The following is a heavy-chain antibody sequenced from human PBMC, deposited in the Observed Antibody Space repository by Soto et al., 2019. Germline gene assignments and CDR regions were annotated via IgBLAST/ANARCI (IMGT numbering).Heavy chain of an antibody. Sequence: SETPSLTCAVYGGSFSGYYWSWIRQPPGKGLEWIGEINHSGSTNYNPSLKSRVTISVDTSKNQFSLKLSSVTAADTAVYYCARGLNFLHVPLKFDYWGQGTLVTVSS. V-gene: IGHV4-34*01. CDR1: GGSFSGYY. CDR2: INHSGST. CDR3: ARGLNFLHVPLKFDY. D-gene: IGHD3-3*01. J-gene: IGHJ4*02.